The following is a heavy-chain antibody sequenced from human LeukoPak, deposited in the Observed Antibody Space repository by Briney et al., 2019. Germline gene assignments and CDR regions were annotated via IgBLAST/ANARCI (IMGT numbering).Heavy chain of an antibody. Sequence: GGSLRLSCAASGFTFSSYHMNWVRQAPGKGLEWVSYINSWSSLIYYSDSVKGRFAISRDNAKSSLYLQMNSLTAEDTAVYYCARVWQDYSNADYWGQGTLVTASS. D-gene: IGHD4-11*01. V-gene: IGHV3-48*01. CDR3: ARVWQDYSNADY. J-gene: IGHJ4*02. CDR1: GFTFSSYH. CDR2: INSWSSLI.